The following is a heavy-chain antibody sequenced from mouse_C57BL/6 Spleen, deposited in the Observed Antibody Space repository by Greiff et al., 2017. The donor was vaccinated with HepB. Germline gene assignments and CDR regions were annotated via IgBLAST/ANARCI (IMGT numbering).Heavy chain of an antibody. CDR2: IDPNSGGT. V-gene: IGHV1-72*01. D-gene: IGHD1-1*01. CDR1: GYTFTSYW. Sequence: VQLQQSGAELVKPGASVKLSCKASGYTFTSYWMHWVKQRPGRGLEWIGRIDPNSGGTKYNEKFKSKATLTVDKPSSTAYMQRSSLTSEDSAVYYCARGIYYGRMDYWGQGTSVTVSS. CDR3: ARGIYYGRMDY. J-gene: IGHJ4*01.